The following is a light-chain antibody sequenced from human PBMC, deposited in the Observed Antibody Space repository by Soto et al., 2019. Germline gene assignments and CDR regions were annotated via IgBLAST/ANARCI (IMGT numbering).Light chain of an antibody. CDR1: SSDVGNYNL. J-gene: IGLJ1*01. CDR3: CSYAGDTTFV. V-gene: IGLV2-23*01. CDR2: EAT. Sequence: QSVLTQPASVSGSPGQSITISCTGTSSDVGNYNLVSWYQQYPGKAPKLIISEATKRPSGVSNRFSGSKSGNAASLTISGLQAEDEADYYCCSYAGDTTFVFGTGTKVTVL.